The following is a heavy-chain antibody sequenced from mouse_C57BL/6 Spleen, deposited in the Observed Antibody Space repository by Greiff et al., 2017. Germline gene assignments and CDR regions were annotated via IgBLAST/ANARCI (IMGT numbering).Heavy chain of an antibody. V-gene: IGHV5-17*01. D-gene: IGHD2-3*01. CDR1: GFTFSDYG. CDR2: ISSGSSTI. CDR3: ASAYDGYYFDY. J-gene: IGHJ2*01. Sequence: EVQLKESGGGLVKPGGSLKLSCAASGFTFSDYGMHWVRQAPEKGLEWVAYISSGSSTIYYADTVKGRFTISRDNAKNTLFLQMTSLRSEDTAMYYCASAYDGYYFDYWGQGTTLTVSS.